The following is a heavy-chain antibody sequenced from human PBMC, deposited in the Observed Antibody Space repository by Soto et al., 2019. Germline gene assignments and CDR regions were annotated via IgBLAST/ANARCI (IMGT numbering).Heavy chain of an antibody. J-gene: IGHJ4*02. CDR2: ISGSGGST. CDR1: GFTFYSYA. Sequence: EVQLLESGGGLVQPGGSLRLSCVVSGFTFYSYAMSWVRQAPGKGLEWVSGISGSGGSTYYADSVKGRFTISRDNSKNTLYLQMSSLRDEDTAVYYCAKGKDYYDRGGHEYWGLGTLVTVSS. V-gene: IGHV3-23*01. D-gene: IGHD3-22*01. CDR3: AKGKDYYDRGGHEY.